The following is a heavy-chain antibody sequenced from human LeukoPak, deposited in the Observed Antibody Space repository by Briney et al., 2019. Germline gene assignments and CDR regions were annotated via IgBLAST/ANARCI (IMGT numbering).Heavy chain of an antibody. D-gene: IGHD1-26*01. CDR1: GFPFNDYV. V-gene: IGHV3-30*03. CDR2: TSADERIK. CDR3: ARDPVLGAPDYLDY. J-gene: IGHJ4*02. Sequence: GGSLRLSCTVSGFPFNDYVIHWVRQAPGKGLEWVAGTSADERIKIYNDSVRGRFTISRDNSKNTQYLQMNSLRVEDTAVYYCARDPVLGAPDYLDYWGRGTLVSVSS.